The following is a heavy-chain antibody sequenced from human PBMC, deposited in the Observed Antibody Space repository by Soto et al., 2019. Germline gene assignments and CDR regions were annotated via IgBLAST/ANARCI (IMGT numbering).Heavy chain of an antibody. Sequence: EVQLVESGGGLIHPGGSLRLSCAASGLTVNTNYMSWVRQSPGKGLEWVSLIESGGSIYYADSVKGRFTISRDIFKNTLSLQINSLGVEDTAVYYCASTTIWKDAFEIWGQGTLVTVSS. CDR1: GLTVNTNY. V-gene: IGHV3-53*01. D-gene: IGHD3-3*01. CDR3: ASTTIWKDAFEI. CDR2: IESGGSI. J-gene: IGHJ3*02.